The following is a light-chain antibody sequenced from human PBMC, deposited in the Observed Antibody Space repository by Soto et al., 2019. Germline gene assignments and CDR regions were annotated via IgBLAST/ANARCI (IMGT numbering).Light chain of an antibody. V-gene: IGKV3-15*01. J-gene: IGKJ1*01. CDR3: QQYNIWPLWT. Sequence: EIVMTQSPATLSVSPGDRATLSCRASESVTSSLAWYQQKPGQPHRLLIYAASTRATDVPARFSGGGSETEFTLTISSLQSEDFAVYFCQQYNIWPLWTFGQGTKVDIK. CDR2: AAS. CDR1: ESVTSS.